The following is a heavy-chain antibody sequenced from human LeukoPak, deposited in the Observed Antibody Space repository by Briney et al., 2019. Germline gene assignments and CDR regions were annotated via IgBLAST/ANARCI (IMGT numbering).Heavy chain of an antibody. CDR1: SYTFTNYA. CDR3: ARDVADATYNWFDP. CDR2: ISAYNGNT. V-gene: IGHV1-18*01. Sequence: ASVKVSCKASSYTFTNYAFTWVRQAPGQGLEWMGWISAYNGNTNYAQKLQGRVTMTTDTSTSTAYMELRSLRSDDTAVYYCARDVADATYNWFDPWGQGTLVTVSS. J-gene: IGHJ5*02.